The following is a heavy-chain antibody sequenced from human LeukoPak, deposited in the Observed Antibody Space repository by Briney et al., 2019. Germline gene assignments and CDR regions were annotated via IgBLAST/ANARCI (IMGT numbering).Heavy chain of an antibody. CDR1: GGSISSSAFH. D-gene: IGHD3-3*01. J-gene: IGHJ6*03. CDR2: IYYSRNT. V-gene: IGHV4-39*01. CDR3: ARHPNHQDVWSGYSLIYYYMDV. Sequence: PSETLSLTCTVSGGSISSSAFHWGWIRQPPGKGLEWIGSIYYSRNTYYNPSLKSRVTISVDTSKNQFSLNLTSVTAADTAVYFCARHPNHQDVWSGYSLIYYYMDVWGKGTTVTVSS.